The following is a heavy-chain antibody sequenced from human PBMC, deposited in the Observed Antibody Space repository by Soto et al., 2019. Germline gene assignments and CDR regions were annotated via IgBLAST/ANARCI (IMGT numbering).Heavy chain of an antibody. CDR1: GYTLTELS. Sequence: ASVKVSCKVSGYTLTELSMHWVRQAPGKGLEWMGGFDPEDGETIYAQKFQGRVTMTEDTSTDTAYMELSSLRSEDTAVYYCASLIPYYYDSSGYYYRADFDYWGQGTLVTVSS. V-gene: IGHV1-24*01. CDR3: ASLIPYYYDSSGYYYRADFDY. CDR2: FDPEDGET. J-gene: IGHJ4*02. D-gene: IGHD3-22*01.